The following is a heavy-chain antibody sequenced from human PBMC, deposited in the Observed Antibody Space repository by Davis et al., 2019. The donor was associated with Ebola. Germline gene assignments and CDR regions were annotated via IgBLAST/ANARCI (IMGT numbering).Heavy chain of an antibody. Sequence: GESLKISCAASGFTFSSYGMHWVRQAPGKGLEWVSTLGLSADTYYADSVKGRFTISRDNSKNTLYLQMNSLRAEDTAVYYCARVKGELWFGEFDPWGQGTLVTVSS. CDR2: LGLSADT. V-gene: IGHV3-23*01. CDR3: ARVKGELWFGEFDP. J-gene: IGHJ5*02. CDR1: GFTFSSYG. D-gene: IGHD3-10*01.